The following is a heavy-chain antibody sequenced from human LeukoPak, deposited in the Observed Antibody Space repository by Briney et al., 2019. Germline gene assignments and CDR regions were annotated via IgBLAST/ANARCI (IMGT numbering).Heavy chain of an antibody. V-gene: IGHV3-33*06. J-gene: IGHJ4*02. CDR3: AKARRDDYGDY. Sequence: GGSLRLSCAASGFTFNSYGMRWVRQAPGKGLEWVAVIWYDGSNKYYADSVEGRFTISRDNSKNTLYLQMNSLRAEDTAVYYCAKARRDDYGDYWGQGTLVTVSS. CDR2: IWYDGSNK. CDR1: GFTFNSYG.